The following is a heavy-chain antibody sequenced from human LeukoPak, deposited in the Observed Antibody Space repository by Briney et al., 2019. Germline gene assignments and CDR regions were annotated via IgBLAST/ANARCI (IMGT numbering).Heavy chain of an antibody. J-gene: IGHJ4*02. CDR3: ARVKLQLLLLDY. V-gene: IGHV3-53*01. Sequence: GGSLRLSCAASGFTVSSNYMSWVRQAPGKGLEWVSVIYSGGSTYYADSVKGRFTISRDNSKNTLYLQMNSLRAEDTAVYYCARVKLQLLLLDYWGQGTLVTVSS. CDR1: GFTVSSNY. CDR2: IYSGGST. D-gene: IGHD3-22*01.